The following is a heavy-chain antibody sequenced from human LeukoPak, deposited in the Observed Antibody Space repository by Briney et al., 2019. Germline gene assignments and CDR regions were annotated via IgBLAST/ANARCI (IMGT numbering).Heavy chain of an antibody. D-gene: IGHD5-24*01. J-gene: IGHJ4*02. CDR2: IKEDGSDK. Sequence: GGSLRLSCAPSGFTFSNYWMSWVRQAPGKGLEGVANIKEDGSDKYCVDSVKGRFTISRDNAKNSLYLQMNSLRAEDTAVYYCARDTGYNTFDYWGQGTLVTVSS. V-gene: IGHV3-7*03. CDR1: GFTFSNYW. CDR3: ARDTGYNTFDY.